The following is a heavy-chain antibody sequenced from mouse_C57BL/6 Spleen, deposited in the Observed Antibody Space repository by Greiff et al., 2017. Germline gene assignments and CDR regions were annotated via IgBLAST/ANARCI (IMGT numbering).Heavy chain of an antibody. D-gene: IGHD1-1*01. J-gene: IGHJ1*03. CDR1: GYTFTSYW. Sequence: QVHVKQPGAELVKPGASVKLSCKASGYTFTSYWMHWVKQRPGQGLEWIGMIHPNSGSTNYKEKFKSKATLTVDKSSSTAYMQRSSLTSEDSAVYYCAKWRITTVVATEYFDVWGTGTTVTVSS. CDR3: AKWRITTVVATEYFDV. CDR2: IHPNSGST. V-gene: IGHV1-64*01.